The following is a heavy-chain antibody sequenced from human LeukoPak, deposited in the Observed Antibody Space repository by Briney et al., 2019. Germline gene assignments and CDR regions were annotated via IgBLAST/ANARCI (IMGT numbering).Heavy chain of an antibody. CDR1: GDTFITND. CDR2: MNPNSGNT. D-gene: IGHD6-13*01. V-gene: IGHV1-8*02. J-gene: IGHJ3*02. Sequence: ASVKVSCKASGDTFITNDINWVRQATGQGLEWMGWMNPNSGNTGYAQKFQGRVTMTRNISITTAYMELTDLRSEDTAVYYCARVTAAGTWTFDIWGQGTTVTVSS. CDR3: ARVTAAGTWTFDI.